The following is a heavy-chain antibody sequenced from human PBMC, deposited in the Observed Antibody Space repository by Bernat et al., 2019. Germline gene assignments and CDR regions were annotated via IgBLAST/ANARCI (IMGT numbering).Heavy chain of an antibody. CDR3: AKWGRTYYYDSSGYSRFDY. V-gene: IGHV3-30*18. CDR2: ISYDGSNK. CDR1: GFTFNNYA. J-gene: IGHJ4*02. Sequence: IHLVESGGGLVQPGGSLRLSCAASGFTFNNYAMSWVRQAPGKGLEWVAVISYDGSNKYYADSVKGRFTISRDNSKNTLYLQMNSLRAEDTAVYYCAKWGRTYYYDSSGYSRFDYWGQGTLVTVSS. D-gene: IGHD3-22*01.